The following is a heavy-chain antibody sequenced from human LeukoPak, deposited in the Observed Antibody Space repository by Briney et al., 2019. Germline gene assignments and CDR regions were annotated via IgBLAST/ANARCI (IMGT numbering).Heavy chain of an antibody. CDR1: GLTFSNSW. J-gene: IGHJ1*01. CDR2: INNEGSTI. V-gene: IGHV3-74*01. Sequence: GGSLRLSCEASGLTFSNSWMHWVRQAPGKGLVWVSRINNEGSTISYADSVKGRFTISRDNAKNTLYLQMNSLRAEDTAVYYCARVSGLGMNEYYQHWGQGTLVTVAS. D-gene: IGHD3-10*01. CDR3: ARVSGLGMNEYYQH.